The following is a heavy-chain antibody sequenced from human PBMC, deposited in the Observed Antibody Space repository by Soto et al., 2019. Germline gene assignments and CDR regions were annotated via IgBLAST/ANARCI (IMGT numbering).Heavy chain of an antibody. Sequence: QVHLVQSGAEVKKPGASVKVSCKASGYPFTSYYVHWVRQAPGQGLEWMGIINPNGGSTNYAQNFQGRVTITRDTSTTTVYMDRSSLRSEDTAVYYCGRGLASGDYWGQGTLVTVSS. CDR3: GRGLASGDY. CDR2: INPNGGST. CDR1: GYPFTSYY. V-gene: IGHV1-46*03. J-gene: IGHJ4*01. D-gene: IGHD6-6*01.